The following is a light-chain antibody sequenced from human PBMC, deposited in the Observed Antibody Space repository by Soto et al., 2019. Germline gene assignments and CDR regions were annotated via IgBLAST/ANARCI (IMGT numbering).Light chain of an antibody. Sequence: DIHMTQSPSALSASVGDRVTITSQASQDISDVLNWYQQQPGKAPKVLIYDASNFQSGVPSRFSDSGSGTHFTLTISSLQPEDFATYYCQQLHGYPITFGQGTRLEI. J-gene: IGKJ5*01. V-gene: IGKV1-17*01. CDR1: QDISDV. CDR2: DAS. CDR3: QQLHGYPIT.